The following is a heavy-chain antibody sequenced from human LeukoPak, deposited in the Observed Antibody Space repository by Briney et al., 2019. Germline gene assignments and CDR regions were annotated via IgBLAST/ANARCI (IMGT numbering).Heavy chain of an antibody. Sequence: SETLSLTCTVSGGSISSYYWSWIRQPAGKGLEWIGRIYTSGSTNYNPSLKSRVTMSVDTSKNQFSLKLSSVTAADTAVYYCARAIPIFDWFPGREYYFDYWGQGTLVTVSS. V-gene: IGHV4-4*07. CDR3: ARAIPIFDWFPGREYYFDY. J-gene: IGHJ4*02. CDR1: GGSISSYY. CDR2: IYTSGST. D-gene: IGHD3-9*01.